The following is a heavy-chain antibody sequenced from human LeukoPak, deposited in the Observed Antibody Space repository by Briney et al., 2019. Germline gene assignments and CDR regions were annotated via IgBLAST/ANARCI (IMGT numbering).Heavy chain of an antibody. CDR2: INHSGST. D-gene: IGHD3-10*01. Sequence: PSETLSLTCAVYGGSFSGYYWSWIRQPPGKGLEWIGEINHSGSTNYNPSLKSRVTISVDTSKNQLSLKLSSVTAADTAVYYCARLVYYGSGSYHYYFDYWGQGTLVTVSS. CDR1: GGSFSGYY. J-gene: IGHJ4*02. CDR3: ARLVYYGSGSYHYYFDY. V-gene: IGHV4-34*01.